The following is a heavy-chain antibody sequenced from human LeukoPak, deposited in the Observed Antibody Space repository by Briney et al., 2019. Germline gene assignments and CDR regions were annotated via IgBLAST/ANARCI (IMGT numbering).Heavy chain of an antibody. Sequence: PSETLSLTCTVSGGSISSYYWSWIRQPPGKGLEWIGYIYYSGSTNYNPSLKSRVTISVDTSKNQFSLKLSSVTAADTAVYYCARVHPKHYDMDVWGQGTTVTVSS. CDR3: ARVHPKHYDMDV. CDR2: IYYSGST. CDR1: GGSISSYY. J-gene: IGHJ6*02. V-gene: IGHV4-59*01.